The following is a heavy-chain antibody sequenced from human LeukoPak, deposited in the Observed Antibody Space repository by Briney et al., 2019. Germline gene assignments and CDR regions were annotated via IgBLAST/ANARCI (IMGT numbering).Heavy chain of an antibody. CDR2: ISYDGSNK. V-gene: IGHV3-30*18. CDR1: GFTFSSYG. J-gene: IGHJ4*02. Sequence: GGSLRLSCAASGFTFSSYGTHWVRQAPGKGLEWVAVISYDGSNKYYADSVKGRFTISRDNSKNTLYLQMNSLRAEDTAVYYCAKDGVLRYFDWVDYWGQGTLVTVSS. D-gene: IGHD3-9*01. CDR3: AKDGVLRYFDWVDY.